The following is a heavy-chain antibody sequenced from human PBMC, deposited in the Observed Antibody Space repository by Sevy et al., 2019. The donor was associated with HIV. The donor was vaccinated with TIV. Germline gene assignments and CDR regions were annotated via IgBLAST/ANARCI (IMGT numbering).Heavy chain of an antibody. D-gene: IGHD3-16*01. Sequence: GGFLRLSCTASGFTFGDYCMSCVRQAPGKGLEWLAFLKSELYGGTVDHAASVRVRFVISRDDSKTIAYLQMNDVTTEDTGVYYCTRGKAAQSIFDYWGQGALVTVSS. V-gene: IGHV3-49*04. CDR3: TRGKAAQSIFDY. CDR1: GFTFGDYC. J-gene: IGHJ4*02. CDR2: LKSELYGGTV.